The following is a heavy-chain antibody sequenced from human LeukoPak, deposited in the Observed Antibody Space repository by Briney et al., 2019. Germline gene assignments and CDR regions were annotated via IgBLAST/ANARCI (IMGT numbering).Heavy chain of an antibody. CDR1: VYTLTSYG. V-gene: IGHV1-18*01. J-gene: IGHJ4*02. Sequence: ASVKVSCKASVYTLTSYGISWVRQAPGQGLEWMGWISAYNGNTNYAQKLQGRVTMTTDTSTSTAYMELRSLRSDDTAVYYCARRRKYCSSTSCYSADGFDYWGQGTLVTVSS. CDR2: ISAYNGNT. CDR3: ARRRKYCSSTSCYSADGFDY. D-gene: IGHD2-2*01.